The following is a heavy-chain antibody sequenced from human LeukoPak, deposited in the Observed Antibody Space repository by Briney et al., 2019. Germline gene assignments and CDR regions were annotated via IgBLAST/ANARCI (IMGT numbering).Heavy chain of an antibody. J-gene: IGHJ4*02. CDR2: IYYSGST. CDR1: GGSISSYY. Sequence: SETLSLTCTVSGGSISSYYWSWIRQPPGKGLEWIGYIYYSGSTNYNPSLKSRVTISVDTSKNQFSLKLSSVTAADTAVYYCARWTPYCGGDCDGYWGQGTLATVSS. D-gene: IGHD2-21*02. V-gene: IGHV4-59*01. CDR3: ARWTPYCGGDCDGY.